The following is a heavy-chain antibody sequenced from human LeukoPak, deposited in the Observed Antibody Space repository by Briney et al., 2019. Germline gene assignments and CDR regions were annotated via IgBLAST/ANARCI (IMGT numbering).Heavy chain of an antibody. D-gene: IGHD6-13*01. V-gene: IGHV3-23*01. CDR2: ISGSGGST. J-gene: IGHJ4*02. CDR1: GFTFSSYA. Sequence: GGSLRLFCAASGFTFSSYAMSWVRQAPGKGLEWVSAISGSGGSTYYADSVKGRFTISRDNSKNTLYLQMNSLRAEDTAVYYCAKAGGKYSSSWYEDYWGQGTLVTVSS. CDR3: AKAGGKYSSSWYEDY.